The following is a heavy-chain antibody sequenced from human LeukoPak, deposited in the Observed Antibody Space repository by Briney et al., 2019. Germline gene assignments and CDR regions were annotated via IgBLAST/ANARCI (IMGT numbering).Heavy chain of an antibody. J-gene: IGHJ4*02. CDR3: ARNKRRFDQ. CDR2: NSNRGFST. V-gene: IGHV3-11*01. Sequence: KSGGSLRLSCAASGFNISDHYMSWIRQAPGRGLEWVSYNSNRGFSTYYADSVKGRFTISRDNTKNSLYLEMQSLRVEDTAVYYCARNKRRFDQWGQGTVVTVSS. CDR1: GFNISDHY.